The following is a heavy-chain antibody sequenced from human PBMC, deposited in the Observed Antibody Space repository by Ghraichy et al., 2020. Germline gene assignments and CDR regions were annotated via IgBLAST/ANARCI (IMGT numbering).Heavy chain of an antibody. CDR1: GFTFRNYW. Sequence: GGSLRLSCSASGFTFRNYWMGWVRQAPGKRLEWVAYIKPDGTERYDVDSVKGRYTISRDNAQSSLWLQMDSLRGEDTAIFYCVRVNGAHGGDSDVWGQGTRVTVAS. V-gene: IGHV3-7*03. CDR2: IKPDGTER. J-gene: IGHJ3*01. D-gene: IGHD2-21*01. CDR3: VRVNGAHGGDSDV.